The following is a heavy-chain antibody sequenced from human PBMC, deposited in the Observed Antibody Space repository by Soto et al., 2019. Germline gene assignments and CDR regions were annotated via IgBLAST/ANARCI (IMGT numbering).Heavy chain of an antibody. D-gene: IGHD6-6*01. J-gene: IGHJ6*02. CDR1: GFTFSSYW. CDR2: IKQDGSEK. CDR3: ARVSSIAAPVDGMDV. Sequence: GGSLRLSCAASGFTFSSYWMSWVRQAPGKGLEWVANIKQDGSEKYYVGSVKGRFTISRDNAKNSLYLQMNSLRAEDTAVYYCARVSSIAAPVDGMDVWGQGTTVTVSS. V-gene: IGHV3-7*01.